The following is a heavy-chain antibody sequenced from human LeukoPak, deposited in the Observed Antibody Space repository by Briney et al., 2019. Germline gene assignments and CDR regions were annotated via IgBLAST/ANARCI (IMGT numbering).Heavy chain of an antibody. V-gene: IGHV3-15*01. J-gene: IGHJ4*02. CDR3: TTDKQRGFSYYYDSSGYYYFDY. CDR2: IKSKTDGGTT. CDR1: GFTFSNAW. D-gene: IGHD3-22*01. Sequence: PGGSLRLSCAASGFTFSNAWMSWVCQAPGKGLEWVGRIKSKTDGGTTDYAAPVKGRFTISRDDSKNTLYLQMNSLKTEDTAVYYCTTDKQRGFSYYYDSSGYYYFDYWGQGTLVTVSS.